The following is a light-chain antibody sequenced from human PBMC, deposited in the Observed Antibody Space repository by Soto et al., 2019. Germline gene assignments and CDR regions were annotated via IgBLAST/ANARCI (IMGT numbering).Light chain of an antibody. CDR3: AAWDDSLSGPV. CDR2: YDD. CDR1: SSTIGSNG. J-gene: IGLJ2*01. Sequence: QSVLTQPPSLSEAPRQRVTISCFGSSSTIGSNGVNWYQQLPGKAPKLLIYYDDLVPSGVSDRFSGSKSGTSASLSIRGLQSEDEADYYCAAWDDSLSGPVLCGGTKVTVL. V-gene: IGLV1-36*01.